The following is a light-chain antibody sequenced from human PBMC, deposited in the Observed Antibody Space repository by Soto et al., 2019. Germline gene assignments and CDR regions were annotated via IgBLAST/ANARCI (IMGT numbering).Light chain of an antibody. Sequence: EIVLTQSPGTLSLSPGERATLSCRASQRVSCSYLAWYQHKPGQAPRHLIYGESSRATGIPDRFSGSGSGTDLTHTISRLELEDCEVYYCQQYDSSPWTFGQGTQMEIK. CDR3: QQYDSSPWT. CDR2: GES. CDR1: QRVSCSY. V-gene: IGKV3-20*01. J-gene: IGKJ1*01.